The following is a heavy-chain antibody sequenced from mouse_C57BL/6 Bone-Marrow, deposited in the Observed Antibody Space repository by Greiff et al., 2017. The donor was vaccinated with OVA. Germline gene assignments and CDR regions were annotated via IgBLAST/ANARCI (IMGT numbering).Heavy chain of an antibody. J-gene: IGHJ2*01. D-gene: IGHD1-1*01. V-gene: IGHV8-8*01. Sequence: QVTLKASGPGILQPSQTLSLTCSFSGFSLSTFGMGVGWIRQPSGKGLEWLAHIWWDDDKYYNPAPKSRPTISKDTSKHPVFLKIANVDTADTATYYCARIAIYYYGSSYYFDYWGQGTTLTVSS. CDR1: GFSLSTFGMG. CDR3: ARIAIYYYGSSYYFDY. CDR2: IWWDDDK.